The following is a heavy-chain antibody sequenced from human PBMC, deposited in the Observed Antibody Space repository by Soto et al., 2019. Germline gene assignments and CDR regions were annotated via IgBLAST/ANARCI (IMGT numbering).Heavy chain of an antibody. J-gene: IGHJ6*03. CDR2: ISWNSGSI. CDR1: GFTFDDYA. D-gene: IGHD6-13*01. CDR3: AKDWSDGSSWYGNYYYYYYMDV. V-gene: IGHV3-9*01. Sequence: GGSLRLSCAASGFTFDDYAMHWVRQAPGKGLEWVSGISWNSGSIGYADSVKGRFTISRDNAKNSLYLQMNSLRAEDTALYYCAKDWSDGSSWYGNYYYYYYMDVWGKGTTVTVSS.